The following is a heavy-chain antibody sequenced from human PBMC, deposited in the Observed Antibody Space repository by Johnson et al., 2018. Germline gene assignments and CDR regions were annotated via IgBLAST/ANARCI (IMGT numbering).Heavy chain of an antibody. J-gene: IGHJ3*02. D-gene: IGHD1-26*01. CDR1: GFTVSSNY. CDR3: ARDGNVFDI. CDR2: IYSGGSI. V-gene: IGHV3-66*01. Sequence: VQLLESGGGLVQPGGSLRLSCAASGFTVSSNYMSWVRQAPGKGLEWVSVIYSGGSIYYADSVKGRFTISRDNAKNSLYLQMNSLRAEDTAVYYCARDGNVFDIWGQGTTVTVSS.